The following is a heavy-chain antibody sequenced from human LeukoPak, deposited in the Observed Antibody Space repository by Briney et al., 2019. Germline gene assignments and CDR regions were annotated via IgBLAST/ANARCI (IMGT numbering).Heavy chain of an antibody. J-gene: IGHJ4*02. D-gene: IGHD3-22*01. CDR3: AKGRFHDSGGYPLDY. Sequence: GGSLRLSCAASRFSFSSYDMHWVRQAPGKGLEWVAFIRYDGNIKYVADSVKGRFTISRDTSKNTLYLQMTSLRAEDTAVYYCAKGRFHDSGGYPLDYWGQGTLVTASS. V-gene: IGHV3-30*02. CDR2: IRYDGNIK. CDR1: RFSFSSYD.